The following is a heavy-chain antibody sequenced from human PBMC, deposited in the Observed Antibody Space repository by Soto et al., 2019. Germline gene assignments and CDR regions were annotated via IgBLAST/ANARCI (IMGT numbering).Heavy chain of an antibody. CDR3: ASTVTTLHRGYYYGMGV. V-gene: IGHV4-39*01. D-gene: IGHD4-17*01. J-gene: IGHJ6*02. CDR2: IYYSGST. CDR1: GGSISSSSYY. Sequence: QLQLQESGPGLVKPSETLSLTCTVSGGSISSSSYYWGWIRQPPGKGLEWIGSIYYSGSTYYNPSLKSRVTISVDTSKNQFSLKLSSVTAADTAVYYCASTVTTLHRGYYYGMGVWGQGTTVTVSS.